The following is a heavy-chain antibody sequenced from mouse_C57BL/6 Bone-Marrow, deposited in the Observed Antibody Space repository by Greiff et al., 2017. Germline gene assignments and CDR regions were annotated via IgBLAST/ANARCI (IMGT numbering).Heavy chain of an antibody. D-gene: IGHD1-1*01. CDR3: ARYGSDY. CDR1: GYTFTDYY. V-gene: IGHV1-26*01. J-gene: IGHJ2*01. CDR2: INPNNGGT. Sequence: EVQLQQSGPELVKPGASVKISCKASGYTFTDYYMNWVKQSHGKSLEWIGDINPNNGGTSYNQKFKGKATLTVDKSSSTAYMEPRSLTSEDSAVYYCARYGSDYWGQGTTLTVSS.